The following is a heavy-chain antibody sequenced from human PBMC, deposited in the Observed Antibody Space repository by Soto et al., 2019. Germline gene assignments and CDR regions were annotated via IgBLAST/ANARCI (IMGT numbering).Heavy chain of an antibody. D-gene: IGHD3-10*01. Sequence: GGSLRLSCAASGFTFSSYGMHWVRQAPGKGLEWVAVISYDGSNKYYADSVKGRFTISRDNSKNTLYLQMNSLRAEDTAVYYCAKDAGIYGSGSYQHYYYGMDVWGQGTTVTVSS. J-gene: IGHJ6*02. CDR1: GFTFSSYG. CDR3: AKDAGIYGSGSYQHYYYGMDV. CDR2: ISYDGSNK. V-gene: IGHV3-30*18.